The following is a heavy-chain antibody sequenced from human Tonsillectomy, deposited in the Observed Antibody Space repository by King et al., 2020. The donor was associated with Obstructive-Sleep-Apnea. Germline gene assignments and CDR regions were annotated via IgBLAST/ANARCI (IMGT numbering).Heavy chain of an antibody. Sequence: VQLQESGPGLVKPSQTLSLTCTVSGGSITSIGYYWNWIRQHPGKGLEWIGYIYYNGSTNYNPSLKSRVIISIDTSKSQFSLKLRSVTAADTAVYYCARDLRVPTRVSSGDPYYYYGLDVGGQGNTVTVSS. CDR1: GGSITSIGYY. D-gene: IGHD1-26*01. J-gene: IGHJ6*02. V-gene: IGHV4-31*03. CDR3: ARDLRVPTRVSSGDPYYYYGLDV. CDR2: IYYNGST.